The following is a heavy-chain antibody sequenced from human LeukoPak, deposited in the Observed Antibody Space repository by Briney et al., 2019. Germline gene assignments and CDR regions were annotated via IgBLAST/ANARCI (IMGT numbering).Heavy chain of an antibody. D-gene: IGHD3-22*01. CDR1: GYTFTSYD. Sequence: ASVKVSCKASGYTFTSYDINWVRQATGQGLEWMGWMNPNSGNTGYAQKFQGRVTMTRDTSISTAYMELSRLRSDDTAVYYCARDPPYYYDSSGYRFHNWFDPWGQGTLVTVSS. CDR2: MNPNSGNT. V-gene: IGHV1-8*01. J-gene: IGHJ5*02. CDR3: ARDPPYYYDSSGYRFHNWFDP.